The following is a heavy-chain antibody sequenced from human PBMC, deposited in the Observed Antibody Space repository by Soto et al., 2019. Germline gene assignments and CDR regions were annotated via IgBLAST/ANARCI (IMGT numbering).Heavy chain of an antibody. V-gene: IGHV1-8*01. CDR2: MNPNSGNT. J-gene: IGHJ4*02. CDR3: AAHPDGGIAPSGRFDY. D-gene: IGHD6-13*01. Sequence: QVQLVQSGAEVKKPGASVKVSCKASGYTFTSYDINWVRQATGQGLEWMGWMNPNSGNTGYGQKYQGRVTMTRNTSISKAYMELSSLRSEDTAVYYCAAHPDGGIAPSGRFDYWGQGTLVTVSS. CDR1: GYTFTSYD.